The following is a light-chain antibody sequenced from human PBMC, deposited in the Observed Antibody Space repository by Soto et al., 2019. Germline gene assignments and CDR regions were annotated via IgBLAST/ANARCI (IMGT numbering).Light chain of an antibody. CDR2: GTS. CDR3: QQYGSSPLWT. CDR1: QSISSSH. J-gene: IGKJ1*01. V-gene: IGKV3-20*01. Sequence: EIVSTQPPGTLALSPGERPTLSCRASQSISSSHVAWYQQKPGQAPRLLMFGTSNRATGIPDRFSGSGSGTDFTLTISRLEPEDFAVYYCQQYGSSPLWTFGQGTKVDIK.